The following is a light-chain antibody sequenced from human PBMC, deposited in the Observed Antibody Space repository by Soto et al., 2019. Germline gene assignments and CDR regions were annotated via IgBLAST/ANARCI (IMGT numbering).Light chain of an antibody. V-gene: IGKV3-11*01. Sequence: VLTQTPATLSLSPGERATLSCRASQTVSRYVAWYQQKPGQAPRLLIYDASNRATGIPARFSGSGSGTEYTLTISSLESEDFAVYYCQQRSTWPFLTFGGGTTVEI. CDR2: DAS. CDR1: QTVSRY. CDR3: QQRSTWPFLT. J-gene: IGKJ4*02.